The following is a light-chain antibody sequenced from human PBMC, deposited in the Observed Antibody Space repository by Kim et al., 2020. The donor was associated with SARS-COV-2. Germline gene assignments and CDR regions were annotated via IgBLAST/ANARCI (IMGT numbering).Light chain of an antibody. CDR1: QSVGTN. CDR3: HQSSSSPYT. V-gene: IGKV6-21*02. CDR2: YAS. J-gene: IGKJ2*01. Sequence: EVVLTQSPDFQSVTPKEKVTITCRASQSVGTNLQWYQQKPDQSPKLLLKYASQSISGVPSRFSGSGSGTEFTLTIYSLEAEDAATYFCHQSSSSPYTFGQGTKLEI.